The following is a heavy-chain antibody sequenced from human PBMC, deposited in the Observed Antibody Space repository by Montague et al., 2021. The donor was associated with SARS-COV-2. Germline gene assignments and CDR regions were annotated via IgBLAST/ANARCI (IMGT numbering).Heavy chain of an antibody. D-gene: IGHD6-19*01. Sequence: PALVRPTQTLTLTCTFSGFSLDSRGVGVGWIRQPPGEALECLALIYWNDDKRYSPSLKTRLTVTKDTSKNQVVLTMTDMDPVDTATYFCAHKISGWPIEFAXWGQGVLVTVSS. CDR2: IYWNDDK. CDR3: AHKISGWPIEFAX. J-gene: IGHJ4*02. CDR1: GFSLDSRGVG. V-gene: IGHV2-5*01.